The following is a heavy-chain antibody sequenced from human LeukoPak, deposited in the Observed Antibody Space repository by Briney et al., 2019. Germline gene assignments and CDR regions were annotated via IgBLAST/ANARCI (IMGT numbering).Heavy chain of an antibody. V-gene: IGHV3-21*01. D-gene: IGHD4-17*01. CDR2: ISSSSSYI. CDR3: AREEYYGVIRVFDY. CDR1: GFTFSSYS. Sequence: PGGSLRLSSAASGFTFSSYSMNWVRQAPGKGLAYVSSISSSSSYIYYADSVKSRFTISRDNAKNSLYLQMNSLRAEDTAVYYCAREEYYGVIRVFDYWGQGTLVTVSS. J-gene: IGHJ4*02.